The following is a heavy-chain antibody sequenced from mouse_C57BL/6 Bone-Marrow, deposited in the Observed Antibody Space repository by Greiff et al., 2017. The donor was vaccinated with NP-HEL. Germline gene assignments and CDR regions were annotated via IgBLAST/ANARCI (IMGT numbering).Heavy chain of an antibody. CDR3: ARQGGDYYDMDY. CDR2: ISNGGGST. J-gene: IGHJ4*01. V-gene: IGHV5-12*01. CDR1: GFTFSDYY. Sequence: EVKLMESGGGLVQPGGSLKLSCAASGFTFSDYYMYWVRQTPEKRLEWVAYISNGGGSTYYPDTVKGRFTISRDNAKNTLYLQMSRLKSEDTAMYYCARQGGDYYDMDYWGQGTSVTVSS.